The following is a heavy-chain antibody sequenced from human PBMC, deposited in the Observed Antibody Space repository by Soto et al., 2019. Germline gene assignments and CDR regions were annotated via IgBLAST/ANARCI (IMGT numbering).Heavy chain of an antibody. CDR1: GFTFSSYS. CDR2: ISSSSSYT. CDR3: VKERYGSGSYPYFDY. V-gene: IGHV3-21*04. D-gene: IGHD3-10*01. Sequence: GGSLRLSCAASGFTFSSYSMNWVRQAPGKGLEWVSSISSSSSYTYYADSVKGRFTISRDNAKNSLYLQMDSLRAEDTATYYCVKERYGSGSYPYFDYWGQGTPVTVSS. J-gene: IGHJ4*02.